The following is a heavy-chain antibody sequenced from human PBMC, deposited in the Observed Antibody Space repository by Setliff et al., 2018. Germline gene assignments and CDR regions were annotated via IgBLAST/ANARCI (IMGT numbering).Heavy chain of an antibody. J-gene: IGHJ4*02. CDR1: GGSISNSDYY. CDR2: VYYSGDT. V-gene: IGHV4-39*01. D-gene: IGHD7-27*01. CDR3: ARHRPNLPFDA. Sequence: SETLSLTCSVSGGSISNSDYYWDWIRQPPGKGLEWIGRVYYSGDTYYIPSRLSRVTISVDTSKNQFSLKLSSVTAADTSVYFCARHRPNLPFDAWGQGTLVTVSS.